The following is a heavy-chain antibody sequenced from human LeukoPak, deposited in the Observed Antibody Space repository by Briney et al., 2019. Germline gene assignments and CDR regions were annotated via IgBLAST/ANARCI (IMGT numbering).Heavy chain of an antibody. Sequence: SETLSLTCSVSGGSINTYYWSWTRQPPGKGLEWIGYIYYSGSTNYNPSLKSRVTISVDTSKNQFSLQLNSVTPEDTAVYYCARGWELPDWGQGTPVTVSS. V-gene: IGHV4-59*12. J-gene: IGHJ4*02. D-gene: IGHD1-26*01. CDR2: IYYSGST. CDR3: ARGWELPD. CDR1: GGSINTYY.